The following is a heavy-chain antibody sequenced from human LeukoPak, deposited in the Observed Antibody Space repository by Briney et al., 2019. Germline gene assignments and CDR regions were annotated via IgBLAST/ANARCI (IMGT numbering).Heavy chain of an antibody. CDR1: GYTFTSFD. CDR2: MNPHRGNT. Sequence: GASVKVSCTASGYTFTSFDINWVRQASGQGLEWMGWMNPHRGNTGFAQKFQGRVTLTRNTSISTAYMELSSLRSEDSAIYYCARRNWAYWYFDLWGRGAPVTVSS. V-gene: IGHV1-8*01. D-gene: IGHD7-27*01. CDR3: ARRNWAYWYFDL. J-gene: IGHJ2*01.